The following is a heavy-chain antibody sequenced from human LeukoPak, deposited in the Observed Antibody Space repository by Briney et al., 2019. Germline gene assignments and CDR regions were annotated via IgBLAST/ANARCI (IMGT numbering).Heavy chain of an antibody. Sequence: PSETLSLTCAVYGGSFSGYYWSWIRQPPGKGLEWIGEINHSGSTNYNPSLKSRVTISLDTSKNQFSLKLSSVTAADRAVYYCARGSPCSSTSCSNWFDPWGQGTLVTVSS. CDR2: INHSGST. V-gene: IGHV4-34*01. D-gene: IGHD2-2*01. J-gene: IGHJ5*02. CDR1: GGSFSGYY. CDR3: ARGSPCSSTSCSNWFDP.